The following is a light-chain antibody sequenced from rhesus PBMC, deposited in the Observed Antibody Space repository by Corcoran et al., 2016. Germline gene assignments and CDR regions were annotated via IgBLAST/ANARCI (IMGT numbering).Light chain of an antibody. CDR3: KQYSNWPLT. J-gene: IGKJ4*01. CDR2: GAS. Sequence: EIVMTQSPATLSLSPGERATLYCRASQSVSSSLAWYQQKPGQAPRLLIYGASSRATGIPDRCSGLGSGTEVSLTFSSLGPEDFAVYYCKQYSNWPLTFGGGTKVEVE. CDR1: QSVSSS. V-gene: IGKV3-42*03.